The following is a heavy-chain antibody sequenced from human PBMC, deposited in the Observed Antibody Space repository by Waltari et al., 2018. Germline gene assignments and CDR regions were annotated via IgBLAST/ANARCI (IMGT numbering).Heavy chain of an antibody. CDR2: LYYSGST. V-gene: IGHV4-39*07. CDR3: ARVGTKNQPLVYY. J-gene: IGHJ4*02. CDR1: GGSISSSSYY. D-gene: IGHD2-2*01. Sequence: QLQLQESGPGLVKPSETLSLTCTVSGGSISSSSYYWGWIRQPPGKGLEWIGSLYYSGSTYYKPARKSRVTISVDTSKNQFSRKLSSVTAADTAVYYCARVGTKNQPLVYYWGQGTLVTVSS.